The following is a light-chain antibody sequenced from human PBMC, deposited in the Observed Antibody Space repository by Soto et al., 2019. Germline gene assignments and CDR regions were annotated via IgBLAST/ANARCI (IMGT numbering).Light chain of an antibody. Sequence: QSALTQPASVSGSPGQSITISCTGTSSDVGSYSLVSWYQQHPGKAPKLMISEVSKRPSGVSNRFSGSKSGNTASLAISGVTAWDEADYFCCSFGGSSTFVFGGGTKLTVL. CDR1: SSDVGSYSL. CDR3: CSFGGSSTFV. CDR2: EVS. V-gene: IGLV2-23*02. J-gene: IGLJ2*01.